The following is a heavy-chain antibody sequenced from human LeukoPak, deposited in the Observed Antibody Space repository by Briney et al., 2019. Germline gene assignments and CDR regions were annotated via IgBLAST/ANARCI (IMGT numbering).Heavy chain of an antibody. Sequence: GASVKVSCKASGYTFTSYDINWVRQATGQGLEWMGWMNPNSGNTGYAQKFQGRVTITRNTSISTAYMELSSLRSEDTAVYYCARVPSFNWNEYYYCYYMDVWGKGTTVTVSS. CDR1: GYTFTSYD. CDR3: ARVPSFNWNEYYYCYYMDV. V-gene: IGHV1-8*03. CDR2: MNPNSGNT. J-gene: IGHJ6*03. D-gene: IGHD1-20*01.